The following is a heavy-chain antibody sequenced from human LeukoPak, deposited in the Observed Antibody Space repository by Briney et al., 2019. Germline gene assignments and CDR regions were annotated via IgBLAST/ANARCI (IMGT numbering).Heavy chain of an antibody. Sequence: GGSLRLSCTASGFTFGDYAMSWFRQAPGKGLEWVGFIRSKTYGGTTEYAASVKGRFTISRDDSKSIAYLQMNSLKTEDTAVYYCTRGYGSEGNWFDPWGQGTLVTVSS. CDR2: IRSKTYGGTT. CDR1: GFTFGDYA. D-gene: IGHD3-10*01. J-gene: IGHJ5*02. CDR3: TRGYGSEGNWFDP. V-gene: IGHV3-49*03.